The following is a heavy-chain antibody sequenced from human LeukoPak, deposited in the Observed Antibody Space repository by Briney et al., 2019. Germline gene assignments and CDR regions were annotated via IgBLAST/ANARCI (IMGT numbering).Heavy chain of an antibody. CDR3: ARGIYDY. CDR1: GFTFSSYA. J-gene: IGHJ4*02. CDR2: ISYDGSNK. Sequence: GGSLRPSCAASGFTFSSYAMHWVRQAPGKGLEWVAVISYDGSNKYYADSVKGRFTISRDNSKNTLYLQMNSLRAEDTAVYYCARGIYDYWGRGTLVTVSS. V-gene: IGHV3-30-3*01.